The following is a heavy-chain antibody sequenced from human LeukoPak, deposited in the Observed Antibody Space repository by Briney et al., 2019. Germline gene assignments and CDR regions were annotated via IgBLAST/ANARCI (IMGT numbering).Heavy chain of an antibody. Sequence: ASVTVSCKASGDTFSIYAINWVRQAPGQGLEWMGRIIPLSGITNYAQNLQGRVTITADKSTNTVYMELSNLRSDDTAVYYCARSTTVVTRLDYWGQGTLVTASS. CDR1: GDTFSIYA. CDR2: IIPLSGIT. D-gene: IGHD4-17*01. V-gene: IGHV1-69*04. CDR3: ARSTTVVTRLDY. J-gene: IGHJ4*02.